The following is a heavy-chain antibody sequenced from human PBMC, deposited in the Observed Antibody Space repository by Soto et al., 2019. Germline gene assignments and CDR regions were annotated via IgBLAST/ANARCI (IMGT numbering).Heavy chain of an antibody. CDR1: GFTLSNAW. V-gene: IGHV3-15*01. Sequence: EVQLVESGGGLVKPGGSLRLSCAASGFTLSNAWMSWVRQAPGKGLEWVGRIKSKTDGGTTDYAAPVKGRFTISRDDSKNTLYLQMNSLKTEDTAVYYCTTDTGYSGSYFDYWGQGTLVTVSS. CDR2: IKSKTDGGTT. J-gene: IGHJ4*02. D-gene: IGHD1-26*01. CDR3: TTDTGYSGSYFDY.